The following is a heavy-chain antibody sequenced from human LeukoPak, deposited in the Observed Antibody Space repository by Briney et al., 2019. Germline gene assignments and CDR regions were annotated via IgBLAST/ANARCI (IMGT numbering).Heavy chain of an antibody. CDR3: AGSLWFGELARFDP. Sequence: GGSLRLSCAASGFTFSIFWMSWVRQAPGKGREWVAKINQDGSEKYYVDSVKGRFTISRDNAKNSLYLQMNSLRAEDTAVFYCAGSLWFGELARFDPWGQGTLVTVSS. V-gene: IGHV3-7*03. D-gene: IGHD3-10*01. CDR2: INQDGSEK. CDR1: GFTFSIFW. J-gene: IGHJ5*02.